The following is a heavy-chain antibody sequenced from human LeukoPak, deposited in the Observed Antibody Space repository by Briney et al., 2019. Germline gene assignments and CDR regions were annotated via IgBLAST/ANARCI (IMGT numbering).Heavy chain of an antibody. J-gene: IGHJ4*02. Sequence: GSSVKVSCKASGGTFSSYAISWVRQAPGQGLEWMGGIIPIFGTANYAQKFQGRVTITRDTSASTAYMELSSLTSEDTGIYYCARGPRAAADDYWGQGTLVTVSS. D-gene: IGHD6-13*01. CDR2: IIPIFGTA. CDR3: ARGPRAAADDY. CDR1: GGTFSSYA. V-gene: IGHV1-69*05.